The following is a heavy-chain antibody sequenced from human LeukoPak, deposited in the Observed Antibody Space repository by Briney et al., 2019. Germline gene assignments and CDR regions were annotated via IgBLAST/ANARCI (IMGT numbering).Heavy chain of an antibody. Sequence: SETLSLTCTVSGGSISSSSYYWGWIRQPPGKGLEWIGSIYYSGATYYNPSLKSRVTISVDTSKNQFSLKLTSVTAADTAVYYCARQGNYITDYWGQGTLVTVSS. J-gene: IGHJ4*02. CDR2: IYYSGAT. V-gene: IGHV4-39*01. CDR3: ARQGNYITDY. CDR1: GGSISSSSYY. D-gene: IGHD4-11*01.